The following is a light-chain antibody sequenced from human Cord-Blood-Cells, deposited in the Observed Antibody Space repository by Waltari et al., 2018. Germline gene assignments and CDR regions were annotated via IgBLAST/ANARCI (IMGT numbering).Light chain of an antibody. CDR2: DAS. CDR3: QQRSNWPPGT. V-gene: IGKV3-11*01. J-gene: IGKJ3*01. Sequence: EIVLTQSPATLSLSPGERATLSCRASQSVSSYLAWYQQKPGQDPRLLIYDASNRATGIPARFSGSGSGADFTLTISSLEPEDFAVYYCQQRSNWPPGTFGPGTKVDIK. CDR1: QSVSSY.